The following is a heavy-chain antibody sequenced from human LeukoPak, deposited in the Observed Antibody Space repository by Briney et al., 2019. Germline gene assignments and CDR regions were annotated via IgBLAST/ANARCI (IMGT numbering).Heavy chain of an antibody. V-gene: IGHV1-18*01. CDR3: ARGTWTKDYYGMDV. CDR1: GYTFTSYG. D-gene: IGHD1-1*01. CDR2: ISAYNGNT. J-gene: IGHJ6*02. Sequence: ASVTVSCKASGYTFTSYGISWVRQAPGQGLEWMGWISAYNGNTNYAQKLQGRVTMTTDTSTSTAYIELRRLGSDDTAVYYCARGTWTKDYYGMDVWGQGTTVTVSS.